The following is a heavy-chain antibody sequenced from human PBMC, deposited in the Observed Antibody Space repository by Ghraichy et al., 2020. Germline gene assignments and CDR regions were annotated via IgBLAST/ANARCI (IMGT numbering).Heavy chain of an antibody. CDR1: GFTFNSYW. CDR3: ARVLGWNWLVFDF. D-gene: IGHD6-19*01. J-gene: IGHJ4*02. CDR2: IKEEGSEK. V-gene: IGHV3-7*03. Sequence: GGSLRLSCAASGFTFNSYWMSWVRQAPGKGLEWVANIKEEGSEKYYVDSVKGRFTISRDNAKNSLSLQMNSLRAEDTAVYHCARVLGWNWLVFDFWGQGTLVTVSS.